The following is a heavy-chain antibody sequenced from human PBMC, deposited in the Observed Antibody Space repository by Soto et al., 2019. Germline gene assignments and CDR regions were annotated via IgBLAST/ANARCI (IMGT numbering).Heavy chain of an antibody. Sequence: GGSLRLSCAASGFTFSSYGMHWVRQAPGKGLEWVAVISYDGSNKYYADSVKGRFTISRDNSKNTLYLQMNSLRAEDTAVYYCAKDRAYYYDSSGYRIAYYFDYWGQGTLVTVSS. CDR3: AKDRAYYYDSSGYRIAYYFDY. J-gene: IGHJ4*02. CDR2: ISYDGSNK. CDR1: GFTFSSYG. V-gene: IGHV3-30*18. D-gene: IGHD3-22*01.